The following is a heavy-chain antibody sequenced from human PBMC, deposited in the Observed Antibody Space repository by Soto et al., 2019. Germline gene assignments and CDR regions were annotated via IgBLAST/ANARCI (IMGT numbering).Heavy chain of an antibody. D-gene: IGHD3-10*01. CDR3: ARMNGSGSYYYYGMDV. V-gene: IGHV4-31*03. J-gene: IGHJ6*02. CDR1: SGSISSGVDY. Sequence: SETLSLTCTVSSGSISSGVDYWSWIRHHPGKGLEWIGYIYYSGSTYYNPSLKSRVTISVDTSKNQFSLKLSSVTAADTAVYYCARMNGSGSYYYYGMDVWGQGTTVTVSS. CDR2: IYYSGST.